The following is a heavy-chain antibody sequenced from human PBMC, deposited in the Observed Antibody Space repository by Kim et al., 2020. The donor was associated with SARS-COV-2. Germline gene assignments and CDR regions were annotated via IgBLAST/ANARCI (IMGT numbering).Heavy chain of an antibody. J-gene: IGHJ4*02. D-gene: IGHD3-10*01. CDR3: AKHHSYIEVARGHFDY. V-gene: IGHV3-23*01. Sequence: DSGKGRYTNSRDDSKNTLYVQMNSLRAEDTAIYDCAKHHSYIEVARGHFDYWGQGTLVTVSS.